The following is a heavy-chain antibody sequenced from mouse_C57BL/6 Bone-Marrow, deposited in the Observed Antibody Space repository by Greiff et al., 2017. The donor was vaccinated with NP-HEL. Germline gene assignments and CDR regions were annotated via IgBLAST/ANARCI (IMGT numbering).Heavy chain of an antibody. CDR3: ARNGRITTNAMDY. D-gene: IGHD1-1*01. CDR1: GFTFSSYG. V-gene: IGHV5-6*02. Sequence: EVKLVESGGDLVKPGGSLKLSCAASGFTFSSYGMSWVRQTPDKRLEWVATISSGGSYTYYPDSVKGRFTISRDNAKNTLYLQMSSLKTEKTAMYYCARNGRITTNAMDYWGQGTSVTVSS. CDR2: ISSGGSYT. J-gene: IGHJ4*01.